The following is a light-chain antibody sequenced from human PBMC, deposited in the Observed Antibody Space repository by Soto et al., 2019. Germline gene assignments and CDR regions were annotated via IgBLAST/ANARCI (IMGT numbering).Light chain of an antibody. Sequence: QSALTQPASVSGSPGQSITISCTGTSSDVGRYNYVSWFQHHPGKAPKVMIYEVTNRPSGVSIRFSDSKSGYTASLTISGLQAEDEADYYCTSYTTRNTGVFGGGTKLTVL. J-gene: IGLJ3*02. CDR1: SSDVGRYNY. CDR3: TSYTTRNTGV. V-gene: IGLV2-14*01. CDR2: EVT.